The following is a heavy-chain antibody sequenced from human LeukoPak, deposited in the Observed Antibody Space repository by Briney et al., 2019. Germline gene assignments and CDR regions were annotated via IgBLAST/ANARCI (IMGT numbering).Heavy chain of an antibody. CDR3: ARGTGDGRHAFDI. Sequence: PGGSLRLSCAASGFTFSSYSMNWVRQAPGKGLEWVSYISSSSSTIYYADSVKGRLTISRDNAKNSLYLQMNSLRAEDTAVYFCARGTGDGRHAFDIWGQGTMVTVSS. CDR1: GFTFSSYS. J-gene: IGHJ3*02. V-gene: IGHV3-48*01. CDR2: ISSSSSTI. D-gene: IGHD7-27*01.